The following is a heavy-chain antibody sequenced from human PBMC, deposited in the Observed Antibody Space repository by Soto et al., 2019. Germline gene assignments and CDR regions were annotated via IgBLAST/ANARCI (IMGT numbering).Heavy chain of an antibody. CDR2: IRRIAYGGTT. CDR3: SRSLAIDFDS. CDR1: GFNFAAYT. J-gene: IGHJ4*02. Sequence: GGSLRLSCSASGFNFAAYTMSWVRLTPGKGLEWVGFIRRIAYGGTTDYAASVKGRFTISRDDSRKIVYLQMSRLKIEDTAVYSCSRSLAIDFDSWGQGTLVTDSS. V-gene: IGHV3-49*04.